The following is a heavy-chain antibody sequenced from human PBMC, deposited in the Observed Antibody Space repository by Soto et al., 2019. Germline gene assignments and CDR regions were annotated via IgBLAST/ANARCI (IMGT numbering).Heavy chain of an antibody. CDR3: ARDKVGDYGDYYFDY. CDR1: GCSISSGDYY. J-gene: IGHJ4*02. Sequence: PXETLCLTCTVAGCSISSGDYYWNWIRQPPGKGLEWIGYIYYSGSTYYNPSLKSRVTISVDTSKNQFSLKLSSVTAADTAVYYCARDKVGDYGDYYFDYWGQGTLVTVSS. V-gene: IGHV4-30-4*01. CDR2: IYYSGST. D-gene: IGHD4-17*01.